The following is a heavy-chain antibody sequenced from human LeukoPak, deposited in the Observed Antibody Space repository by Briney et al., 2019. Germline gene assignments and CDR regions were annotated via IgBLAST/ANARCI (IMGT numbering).Heavy chain of an antibody. Sequence: SETLSPSRTVSGGSITGYSSNWIPQPPGKGLEWIGYIYYSGSTNYNPSLKSRVTISLDTSKNQFSLKLSSVTTADTAVYYCARSVVTLHCYFDLWGRGTRVTVSS. CDR3: ARSVVTLHCYFDL. CDR1: GGSITGYS. D-gene: IGHD4-23*01. J-gene: IGHJ2*01. V-gene: IGHV4-59*01. CDR2: IYYSGST.